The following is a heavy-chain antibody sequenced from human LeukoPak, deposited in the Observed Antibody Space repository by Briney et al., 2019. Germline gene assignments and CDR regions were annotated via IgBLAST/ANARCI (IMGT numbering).Heavy chain of an antibody. CDR1: GGTFSSYA. J-gene: IGHJ4*02. D-gene: IGHD3-22*01. V-gene: IGHV1-69*04. Sequence: GASVKVSCKASGGTFSSYAISWVRQAPGQGLEWMGRIIPILGIANYAQKFQGRVTITADKSTSTAYMELSSLRSEDTAVYYCARDPIRYYDRSGSLGLGDWGQGTLVTVSS. CDR3: ARDPIRYYDRSGSLGLGD. CDR2: IIPILGIA.